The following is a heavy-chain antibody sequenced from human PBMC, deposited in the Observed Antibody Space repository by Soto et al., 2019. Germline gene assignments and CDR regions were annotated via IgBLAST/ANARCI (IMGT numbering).Heavy chain of an antibody. V-gene: IGHV1-3*01. CDR2: INAGNGNT. J-gene: IGHJ3*02. CDR3: ARGSPGIVGASGAFDI. Sequence: ASVKVSCKASGYTFTSYAMHWVRQAPGQRLEWMGWINAGNGNTKYSQKFQGRVTITRDTSANTAYMELSSLRSEDTAVYYCARGSPGIVGASGAFDIWGQGTMVTVSS. D-gene: IGHD1-26*01. CDR1: GYTFTSYA.